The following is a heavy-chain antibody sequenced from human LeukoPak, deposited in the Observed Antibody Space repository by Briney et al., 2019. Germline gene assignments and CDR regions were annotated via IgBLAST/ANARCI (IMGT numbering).Heavy chain of an antibody. CDR3: ARSRATVTTLDY. Sequence: SETLSLTCTVSGGSISSGGYYWSWIRQHPGKGLEWIGYICYSGSTYYNPSLKSRVTISVDTSKNQFSLKLSSVTAADTAVYYCARSRATVTTLDYWGQGTLVTVSS. CDR2: ICYSGST. D-gene: IGHD4-17*01. CDR1: GGSISSGGYY. V-gene: IGHV4-31*03. J-gene: IGHJ4*02.